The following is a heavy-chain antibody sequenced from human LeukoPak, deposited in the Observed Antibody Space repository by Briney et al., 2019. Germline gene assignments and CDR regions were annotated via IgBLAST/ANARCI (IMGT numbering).Heavy chain of an antibody. CDR1: GGSFSGYY. Sequence: SETLSLTCAVYGGSFSGYYWSWIRQPPGKGLEWIGEINHSGSTNYNPSLKSRVTISVDTSKNQFSLKLSSVTAADTAVYYCARKRYDSGSYYFDYWGQGTLVTVSS. V-gene: IGHV4-34*01. CDR2: INHSGST. D-gene: IGHD3-10*01. J-gene: IGHJ4*02. CDR3: ARKRYDSGSYYFDY.